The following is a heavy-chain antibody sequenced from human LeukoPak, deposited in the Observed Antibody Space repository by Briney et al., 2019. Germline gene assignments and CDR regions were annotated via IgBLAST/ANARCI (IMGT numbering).Heavy chain of an antibody. D-gene: IGHD6-6*01. CDR1: GGSISSAYY. V-gene: IGHV4-31*03. CDR2: IHYNGST. Sequence: SETLSLTCTVSGGSISSAYYWTWIRQHPGKGLEWIGYIHYNGSTYYNPSLKSRVTISVDRSENQFSLKLSSVTAADTAVYYCARGGRYSSSSSDYWGQGTLVTVSS. CDR3: ARGGRYSSSSSDY. J-gene: IGHJ4*02.